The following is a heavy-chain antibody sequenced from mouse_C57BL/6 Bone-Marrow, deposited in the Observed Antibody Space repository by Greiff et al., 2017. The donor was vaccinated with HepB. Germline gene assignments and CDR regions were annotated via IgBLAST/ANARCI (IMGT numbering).Heavy chain of an antibody. CDR1: GFTFSSYG. Sequence: EVMLVESGGDLVKPGGSLKLSCAASGFTFSSYGMSWVRQTPDKRLEWVATISSGGSYTYYPDSVKGRFTISRDNAKNTLYLQMSSLRSEDTAMYDGARPRDSSPLAYWGQGTLVTVSA. CDR2: ISSGGSYT. J-gene: IGHJ3*01. D-gene: IGHD3-2*02. CDR3: ARPRDSSPLAY. V-gene: IGHV5-6*02.